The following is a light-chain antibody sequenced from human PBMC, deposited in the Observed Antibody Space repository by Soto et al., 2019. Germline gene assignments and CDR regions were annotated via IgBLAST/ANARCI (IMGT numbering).Light chain of an antibody. CDR2: DAS. J-gene: IGKJ4*01. V-gene: IGKV3-11*01. CDR1: KTVSDN. Sequence: EIWMTQSPATLSVSPGESATVSCGATKTVSDNLAWYQKKPGKAPRLLIYDASNRATGIPARLSGSGSGTDLTITISSIQTEDFEVYYCQQHTNWPLTFGGGTKVDIK. CDR3: QQHTNWPLT.